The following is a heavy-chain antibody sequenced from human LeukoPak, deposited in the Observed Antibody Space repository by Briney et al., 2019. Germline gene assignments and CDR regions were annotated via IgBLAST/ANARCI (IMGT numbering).Heavy chain of an antibody. Sequence: SETLSLICAVYGGSFSGYYWSWIRQPPGKGLEWIGEINHSGSTNYNPSLKSRVTISVDTSKNQFSLKLSSVTAADTAVYYCARDRITIFGVVIMGFDYWGQGTLVTVSS. D-gene: IGHD3-3*01. J-gene: IGHJ4*02. CDR1: GGSFSGYY. CDR3: ARDRITIFGVVIMGFDY. CDR2: INHSGST. V-gene: IGHV4-34*01.